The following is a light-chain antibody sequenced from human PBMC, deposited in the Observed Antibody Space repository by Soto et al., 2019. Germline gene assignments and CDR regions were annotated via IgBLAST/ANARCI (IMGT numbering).Light chain of an antibody. CDR2: GAS. CDR3: QQYGSSPWT. J-gene: IGKJ1*01. CDR1: QSVSSSY. Sequence: TQSPGTLSLSPGERATLSCRASQSVSSSYLAWDQQKPGQAPRLLIYGASSRATGIPDRFSGSGSGTDFTLTISRLEPEDFAVYYCQQYGSSPWTFGQGTKV. V-gene: IGKV3-20*01.